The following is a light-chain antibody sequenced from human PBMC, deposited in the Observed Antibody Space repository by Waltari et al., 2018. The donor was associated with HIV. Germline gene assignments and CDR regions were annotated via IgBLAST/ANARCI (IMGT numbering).Light chain of an antibody. CDR2: QDT. V-gene: IGLV3-1*01. Sequence: SYELTQPPSVSVSPGQTASISCSGDELRDKFVCWYQQKPGQSPVLVIYQDTKRPSGIPERFSGSNSGNTATLTISGTQAMDEADYYCHACDSSTVVFGGGTKLTVL. CDR3: HACDSSTVV. J-gene: IGLJ2*01. CDR1: ELRDKF.